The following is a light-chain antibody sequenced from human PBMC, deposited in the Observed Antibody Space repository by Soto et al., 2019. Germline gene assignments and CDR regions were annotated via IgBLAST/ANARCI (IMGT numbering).Light chain of an antibody. CDR3: RQYDERPPNLS. CDR2: AAS. J-gene: IGKJ4*01. CDR1: QSVSTN. Sequence: EIVMTQSPATLSVSPGERATLSCRARQSVSTNLAWYQQKPGQAPRLLIYAASVRATGSPARFSRSGSWIEFTLTISSLQSEDFAVYYCRQYDERPPNLSVGGGTKVEIK. V-gene: IGKV3-15*01.